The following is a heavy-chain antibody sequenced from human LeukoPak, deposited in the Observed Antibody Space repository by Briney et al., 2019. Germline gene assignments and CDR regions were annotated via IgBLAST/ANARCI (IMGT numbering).Heavy chain of an antibody. D-gene: IGHD6-13*01. Sequence: SETLSLTCTVSGGSISSGGYYWSWIRQHPGKGLEWIGYIYYSGSTYYNPSLKSRVTISVDTSKNQFSLKLSSVTAADTAVYYCASGWWDSSSWYSWFDPWGQGTLVTVSS. V-gene: IGHV4-31*03. J-gene: IGHJ5*02. CDR3: ASGWWDSSSWYSWFDP. CDR2: IYYSGST. CDR1: GGSISSGGYY.